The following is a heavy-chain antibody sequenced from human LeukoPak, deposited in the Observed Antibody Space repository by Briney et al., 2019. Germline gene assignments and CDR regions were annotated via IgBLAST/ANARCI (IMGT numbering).Heavy chain of an antibody. CDR1: GFTFSSYA. Sequence: GRPLRLSCAASGFTFSSYAMHWVRQAPGKGLEWVALISYDGSNKYYADSVKGRFTISRDNSKNTLYLQINSLRAEDTAVYYCARGYCSGGSCYDYWGQGTLVTVSS. CDR2: ISYDGSNK. V-gene: IGHV3-30-3*01. CDR3: ARGYCSGGSCYDY. D-gene: IGHD2-15*01. J-gene: IGHJ4*02.